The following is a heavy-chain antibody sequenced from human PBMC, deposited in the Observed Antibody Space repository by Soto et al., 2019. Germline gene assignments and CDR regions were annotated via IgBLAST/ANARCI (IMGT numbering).Heavy chain of an antibody. J-gene: IGHJ5*01. V-gene: IGHV4-59*01. CDR3: ARDLGYSYGHNGFDF. CDR2: IYYSGST. Sequence: SETLSLTCTVSVGSISSYYWSWIRQPPGKGLEWIGYIYYSGSTNYNPSLKSRVTISVDTSKNQFSLKLSSVTAADTAVYYCARDLGYSYGHNGFDFWGQGTLVTVSS. CDR1: VGSISSYY. D-gene: IGHD5-18*01.